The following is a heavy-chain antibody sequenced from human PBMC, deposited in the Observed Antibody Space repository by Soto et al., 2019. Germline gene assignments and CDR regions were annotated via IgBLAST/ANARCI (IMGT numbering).Heavy chain of an antibody. Sequence: QVQLVESGGGVVQPGRSLRLSCAASGFTFSSYAMHWVRQAPGKGLEWVAVISYDGSNKYYADSVKGRFTISRDNSKNTLYRQMNSLRAEDTAVYYCAREGGERTPQNPNYGMDVWGQGTTVTVSS. V-gene: IGHV3-30-3*01. J-gene: IGHJ6*02. CDR2: ISYDGSNK. CDR1: GFTFSSYA. CDR3: AREGGERTPQNPNYGMDV.